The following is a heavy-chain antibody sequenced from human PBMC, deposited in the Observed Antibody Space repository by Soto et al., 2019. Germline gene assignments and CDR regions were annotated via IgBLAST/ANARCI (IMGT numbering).Heavy chain of an antibody. Sequence: SETLSLTCAVSGESISSSNWWSWVRQPPGKGLEWIGEIYHSGDTKYNPSLKSRVTISVDKSKNQFSLKLNSVTAADTAVYYCARENDFWSGPNGLDVWGQGTTVTVSS. V-gene: IGHV4-4*02. D-gene: IGHD3-3*01. J-gene: IGHJ6*02. CDR3: ARENDFWSGPNGLDV. CDR2: IYHSGDT. CDR1: GESISSSNW.